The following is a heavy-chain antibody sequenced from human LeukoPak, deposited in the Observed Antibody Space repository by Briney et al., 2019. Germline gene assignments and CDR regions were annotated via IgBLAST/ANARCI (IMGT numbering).Heavy chain of an antibody. D-gene: IGHD3-10*01. CDR1: GGSISSYY. CDR2: IYYSGST. J-gene: IGHJ5*02. CDR3: ARGGYYGSGNDFRFDP. Sequence: SETLSLTCTVSGGSISSYYWNWIRQPPGKALEWIDYIYYSGSTNYKPSLKSRVTISVDTSKNQFSLKLSSVTAADTAVYYCARGGYYGSGNDFRFDPWGQGTLVTVSS. V-gene: IGHV4-59*01.